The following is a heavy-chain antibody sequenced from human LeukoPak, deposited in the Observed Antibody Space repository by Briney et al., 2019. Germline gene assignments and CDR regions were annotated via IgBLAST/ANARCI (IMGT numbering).Heavy chain of an antibody. J-gene: IGHJ1*01. CDR2: SGST. CDR1: GGSISGYY. D-gene: IGHD3-22*01. CDR3: ASPRGDDSGGYYTWYFHH. V-gene: IGHV4-38-2*01. Sequence: SETLSLTCAVSGGSISGYYWSWIRQPPGKGPEWNGSGSTYYNPSLKSRVTISVDTSKNQFSLKLSSVTAADTAVYFCASPRGDDSGGYYTWYFHHWGQGILVTVSS.